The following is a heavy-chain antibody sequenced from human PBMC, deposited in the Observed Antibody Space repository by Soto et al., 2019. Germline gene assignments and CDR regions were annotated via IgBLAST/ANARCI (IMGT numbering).Heavy chain of an antibody. CDR2: GFYSGNT. D-gene: IGHD4-4*01. CDR1: GVSISTYY. V-gene: IGHV4-59*01. CDR3: ASRDYNDAFDI. J-gene: IGHJ3*02. Sequence: QVQLQESGPGLVKPSETLSLTCTVSGVSISTYYWTWIRQPPGKGLEWIGQGFYSGNTNYNPSLKGRVTISVDASRNQFSLRLSSVTAADTAMYYCASRDYNDAFDIWGQGTLVTVSS.